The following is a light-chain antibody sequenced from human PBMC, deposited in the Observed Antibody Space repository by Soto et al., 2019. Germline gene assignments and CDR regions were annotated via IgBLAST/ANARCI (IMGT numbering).Light chain of an antibody. CDR2: GAS. Sequence: ENVLTQSPGTLSLSPGDRATLSCRASQSVSSSFLAWYQQKPGQAPRLLIYGASNRASGIPDRFSGSGSGTDFTLTITRLEPDDFATYYCQHYNSYSEAFGQGTKVELK. J-gene: IGKJ1*01. V-gene: IGKV3-20*01. CDR1: QSVSSSF. CDR3: QHYNSYSEA.